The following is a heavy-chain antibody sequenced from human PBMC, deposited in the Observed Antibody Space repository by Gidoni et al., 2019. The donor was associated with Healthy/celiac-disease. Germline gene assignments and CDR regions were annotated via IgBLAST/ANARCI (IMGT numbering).Heavy chain of an antibody. V-gene: IGHV1-69-2*01. CDR2: VDPEDGET. J-gene: IGHJ4*02. CDR3: AVSGGDGGNSEV. CDR1: GSTFTDYY. D-gene: IGHD2-21*02. Sequence: EVQLVQSAAEVKTPAASGKISCQFSGSTFTDYYMHWVQTAPGKGLEWMGLVDPEDGETRYAEKCQGRVTITADTSTDTAYMELSSLRSEDTAVYYCAVSGGDGGNSEVWGQGTLVTVSS.